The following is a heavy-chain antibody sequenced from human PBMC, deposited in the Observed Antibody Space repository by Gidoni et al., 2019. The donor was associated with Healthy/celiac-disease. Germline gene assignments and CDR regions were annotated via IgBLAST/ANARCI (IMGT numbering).Heavy chain of an antibody. CDR3: AKGDDFWSGYYPDY. Sequence: EVQLLESGGGLVQPGGSLRLSCAASGFPFRSYAMSWVRQAPGKGREWGSAISGSGGRTYYADAGKGRFTISRDNSKNTLYLQMNSLRAEDTAVYYCAKGDDFWSGYYPDYWGQGTLVTVSS. V-gene: IGHV3-23*01. J-gene: IGHJ4*02. D-gene: IGHD3-3*01. CDR1: GFPFRSYA. CDR2: ISGSGGRT.